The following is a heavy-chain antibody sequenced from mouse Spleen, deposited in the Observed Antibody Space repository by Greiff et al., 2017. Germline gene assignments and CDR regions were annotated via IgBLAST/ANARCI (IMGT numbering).Heavy chain of an antibody. CDR2: IWSDGST. CDR1: GFSLPSYG. CDR3: ARGDGYYWYFDV. V-gene: IGHV2-6*03. Sequence: QVQLQQSGPGLVAPSQSLSITCTVSGFSLPSYGVSWVRQPPGKGLEWLVVIWSDGSTTYNSALKSRLSISKDNSKSQVFLKMNSLQTDDTAMYYCARGDGYYWYFDVWGAGTTVTVSS. D-gene: IGHD2-3*01. J-gene: IGHJ1*01.